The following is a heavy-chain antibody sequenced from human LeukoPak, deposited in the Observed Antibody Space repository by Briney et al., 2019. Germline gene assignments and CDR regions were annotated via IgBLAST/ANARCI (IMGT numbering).Heavy chain of an antibody. CDR1: GFTFSSYA. J-gene: IGHJ4*02. Sequence: PGGSLRLSCAASGFTFSSYAMHWVRQAPGKGLEWVAVISYDGSNKYYADSVKGRFTISRDNSKNTLSLQVNSLRAEDTAVYYCARGLYYDSTGYYVYWGQGTLVTVSS. CDR3: ARGLYYDSTGYYVY. V-gene: IGHV3-30-3*01. CDR2: ISYDGSNK. D-gene: IGHD3-22*01.